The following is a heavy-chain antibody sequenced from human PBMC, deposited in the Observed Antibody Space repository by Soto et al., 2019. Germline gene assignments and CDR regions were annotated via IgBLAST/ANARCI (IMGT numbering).Heavy chain of an antibody. V-gene: IGHV4-39*01. D-gene: IGHD6-6*01. Sequence: SETLSLTCIVSGGSISSSSYYWGWIRQPPGKGLEWIGSIYYGGSTYYNPSLKSRVTISVDTSKNQFSLKLSSVTAADTAVFYCARHRARNWFDPRGQGTLVTVSS. CDR2: IYYGGST. J-gene: IGHJ5*02. CDR1: GGSISSSSYY. CDR3: ARHRARNWFDP.